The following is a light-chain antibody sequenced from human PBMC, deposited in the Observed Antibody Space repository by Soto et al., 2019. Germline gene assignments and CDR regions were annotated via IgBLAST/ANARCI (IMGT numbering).Light chain of an antibody. CDR2: EAS. Sequence: IQMNQSPSSLPXSVGDRVYITRRASQSISSGLALYQQKPGKAPKVXIYEASSLEGGAPSRSSGSGSATEFTLTISSLQPDDFATYYGQQYNSYPLTFGGGTKVDIK. CDR3: QQYNSYPLT. V-gene: IGKV1-5*01. CDR1: QSISSG. J-gene: IGKJ4*01.